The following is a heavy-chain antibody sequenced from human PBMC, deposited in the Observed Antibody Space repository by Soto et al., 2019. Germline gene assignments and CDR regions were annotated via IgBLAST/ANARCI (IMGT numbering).Heavy chain of an antibody. Sequence: GGSLRLSCAASGFTFSSYAMSWVRQAPGKGLEWVSAISGSGGSTYYADSVKGRFTISRDNSKNTLYLQMNSLRAEDTAVYYCAKDLQLLEWSMGPTDVWGQGTTVTVSS. D-gene: IGHD3-3*01. J-gene: IGHJ6*02. CDR1: GFTFSSYA. CDR3: AKDLQLLEWSMGPTDV. CDR2: ISGSGGST. V-gene: IGHV3-23*01.